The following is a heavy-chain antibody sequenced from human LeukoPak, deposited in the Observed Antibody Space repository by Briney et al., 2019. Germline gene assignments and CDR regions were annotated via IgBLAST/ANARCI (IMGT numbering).Heavy chain of an antibody. Sequence: SETLSLTCTVSGGSISSSSYYWGWIRQPPGKGLEWIGSIYYSGSTYYNPSLKSRVTISVDTSKNQFSLKLSSVTAADTAVYYCVRWEDGGYWGQGTLVTVSS. CDR1: GGSISSSSYY. V-gene: IGHV4-39*01. J-gene: IGHJ4*02. D-gene: IGHD1-26*01. CDR3: VRWEDGGY. CDR2: IYYSGST.